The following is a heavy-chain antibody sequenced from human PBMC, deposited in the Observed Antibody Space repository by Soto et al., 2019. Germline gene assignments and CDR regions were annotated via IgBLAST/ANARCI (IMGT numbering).Heavy chain of an antibody. Sequence: EVQLVESGGGLVQPGGSLRLSCAASGFMFSDHFMEWVRQAPGKGLEWVGRAKNKIGHYMTEYAASVKGRFTISRDESKNALFLQMNILETEDKAGYYCTSPQLSSRAWQYYWGQGTLVTVSS. CDR2: AKNKIGHYMT. CDR1: GFMFSDHF. CDR3: TSPQLSSRAWQYY. D-gene: IGHD6-13*01. J-gene: IGHJ4*02. V-gene: IGHV3-72*01.